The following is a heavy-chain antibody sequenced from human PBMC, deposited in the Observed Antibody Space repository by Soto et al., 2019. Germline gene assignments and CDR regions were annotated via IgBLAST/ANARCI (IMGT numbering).Heavy chain of an antibody. J-gene: IGHJ6*02. CDR2: IYYSGST. D-gene: IGHD6-19*01. V-gene: IGHV4-39*01. CDR1: GGSISSSSYY. Sequence: PSETLSLTCTVSGGSISSSSYYWGWIRQPPGKGLEWIGSIYYSGSTYYNPSLKSRVTISVDTSKNQFSLKLSSVTAADTAVYYCARGGGSGWYYYYYGMDGWGQGTTVTVSS. CDR3: ARGGGSGWYYYYYGMDG.